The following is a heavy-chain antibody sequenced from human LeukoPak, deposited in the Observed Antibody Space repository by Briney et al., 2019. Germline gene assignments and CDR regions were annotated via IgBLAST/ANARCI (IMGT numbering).Heavy chain of an antibody. CDR2: MIYGGST. V-gene: IGHV4-34*01. D-gene: IGHD4-17*01. CDR1: GGSFSGYF. J-gene: IGHJ4*02. Sequence: SETLSLTCAVYGGSFSGYFWSWIRQSPGKGLEWIGEMIYGGSTNYNPSLKSRFTMSIDTSKNQFSLKLSSVTAADTAVYYCARGGVGDRLSYWGQGTLVTVSS. CDR3: ARGGVGDRLSY.